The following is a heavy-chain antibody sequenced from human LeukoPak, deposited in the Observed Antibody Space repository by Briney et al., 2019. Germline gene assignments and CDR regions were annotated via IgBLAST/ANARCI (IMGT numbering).Heavy chain of an antibody. D-gene: IGHD3-22*01. J-gene: IGHJ3*02. CDR3: ARAVSYYYDSSGYYSDIIDAFDI. CDR1: GYTFTSYD. V-gene: IGHV1-8*01. CDR2: MNPNSGNT. Sequence: GASVKVSCKASGYTFTSYDINWVRQATGQGLEWMGWMNPNSGNTGYAQKFQGRVTMTRNTSISTAYMELSSLRSEDTAVYYCARAVSYYYDSSGYYSDIIDAFDIWGQGTMVTVSS.